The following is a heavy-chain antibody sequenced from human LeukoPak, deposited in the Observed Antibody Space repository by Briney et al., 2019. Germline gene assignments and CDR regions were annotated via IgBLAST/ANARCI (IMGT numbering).Heavy chain of an antibody. V-gene: IGHV3-74*01. CDR2: INTDESST. CDR1: GFTFSSYW. Sequence: GGSLRLSCAASGFTFSSYWMHWVRQAPGRGLVWVSRINTDESSTSYADSVKGRFTISRDNAKNTLYLQMNSLRAEDTAVYYCAREALGFDYWGQGTLVTVSS. CDR3: AREALGFDY. J-gene: IGHJ4*02.